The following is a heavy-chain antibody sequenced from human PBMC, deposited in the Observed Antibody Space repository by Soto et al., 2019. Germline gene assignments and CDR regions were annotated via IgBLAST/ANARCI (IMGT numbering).Heavy chain of an antibody. J-gene: IGHJ4*02. D-gene: IGHD3-10*01. Sequence: QVQLVQSGAEVKKPGASVKVSCKASGYDFTDHYIHWVRQAPGQGLEWMGIISPDGGSTRYSQKFQARITITRDTSTSTVYTELSSLRSEDTAVYYCARAPRGGVIIVITSAQIDYWGQGTLVTVSS. CDR3: ARAPRGGVIIVITSAQIDY. V-gene: IGHV1-46*01. CDR1: GYDFTDHY. CDR2: ISPDGGST.